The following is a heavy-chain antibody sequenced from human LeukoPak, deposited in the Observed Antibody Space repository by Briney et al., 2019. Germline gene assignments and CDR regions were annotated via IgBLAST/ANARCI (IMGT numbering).Heavy chain of an antibody. D-gene: IGHD2-15*01. V-gene: IGHV1-18*01. Sequence: ASVKVSCKASGYTFANYGISWVRQAPGQGLEWIAWISAYNGNTNYALKLRGRVTMTTDTSTSTAYLELRSLRSDDTALYYCARDDKRHCSGGSCLAYFDYWGQGTLVTVSS. CDR1: GYTFANYG. CDR2: ISAYNGNT. CDR3: ARDDKRHCSGGSCLAYFDY. J-gene: IGHJ4*02.